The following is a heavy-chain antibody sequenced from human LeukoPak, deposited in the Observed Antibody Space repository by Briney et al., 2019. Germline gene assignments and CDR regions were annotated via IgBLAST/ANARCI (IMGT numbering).Heavy chain of an antibody. V-gene: IGHV3-23*01. D-gene: IGHD3-22*01. J-gene: IGHJ5*02. Sequence: GGSLRLSCAASGFTFSSHAMSWVRQAPGKGLEWVSAISGSGGSKYYADSVKGRFTISTDKCKNSMYLQMNSLRSENTDVYYGAKMLTMIVVAITSSWFDPWGQGTLVTVSS. CDR1: GFTFSSHA. CDR2: ISGSGGSK. CDR3: AKMLTMIVVAITSSWFDP.